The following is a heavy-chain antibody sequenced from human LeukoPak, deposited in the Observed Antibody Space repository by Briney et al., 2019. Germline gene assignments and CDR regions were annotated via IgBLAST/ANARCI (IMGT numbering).Heavy chain of an antibody. CDR1: GFTFSSYA. D-gene: IGHD6-19*01. CDR2: ISGSGDNT. V-gene: IGHV3-23*01. J-gene: IGHJ4*02. Sequence: PGGSLRLSCAASGFTFSSYAMSWVRQAPGKGLEWVSGISGSGDNTYYADSVKGRFTISRDNSKNTLYVQVNSLGTEDTAVYYCAKGKYSSGGVPDYWGQGTLVTVSS. CDR3: AKGKYSSGGVPDY.